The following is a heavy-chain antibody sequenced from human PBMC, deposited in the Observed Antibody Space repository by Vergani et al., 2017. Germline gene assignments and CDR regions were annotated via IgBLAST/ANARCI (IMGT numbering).Heavy chain of an antibody. Sequence: QVQLVQSGAEVKKPGASVKVSCKVSGYTLTELSMHWLLQAPGKGLELLVGFDPEDGETIYAQKFQGRVTMTEDTYTATAYMELSSLRSEDTAVYYCATGFPGIVATTGYDYWGQGTLVTVSS. CDR1: GYTLTELS. D-gene: IGHD5-12*01. J-gene: IGHJ4*02. V-gene: IGHV1-24*01. CDR3: ATGFPGIVATTGYDY. CDR2: FDPEDGET.